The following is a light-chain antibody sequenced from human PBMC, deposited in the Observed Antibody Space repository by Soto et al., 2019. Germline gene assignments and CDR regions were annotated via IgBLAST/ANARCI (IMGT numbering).Light chain of an antibody. J-gene: IGKJ1*01. CDR3: MQALQTPWT. V-gene: IGKV2-28*01. Sequence: DIVMTQSPLSLPVTPGEPASISCRSSQSLLHSNGYNYLDWYLQKPGQSPQLLIYLGSNRASGVPDRFSGSGSGKDFTLKISRVEAEDGGVYYCMQALQTPWTFGQGTKVEIK. CDR2: LGS. CDR1: QSLLHSNGYNY.